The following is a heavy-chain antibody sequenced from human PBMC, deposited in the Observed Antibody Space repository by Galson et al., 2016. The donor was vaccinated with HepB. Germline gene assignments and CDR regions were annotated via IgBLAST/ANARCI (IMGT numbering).Heavy chain of an antibody. Sequence: SLRLSCAASGFTFSSYGMHWVRQAPGKGLEWVAVISSDGSNEYYADSVKGRFTISRDNSKKRLFLQMNSLRAEDTAVYYCAKDYYDFWSGPYDYWGQGTLVTVSS. J-gene: IGHJ4*02. CDR2: ISSDGSNE. V-gene: IGHV3-30*18. CDR1: GFTFSSYG. CDR3: AKDYYDFWSGPYDY. D-gene: IGHD3-3*01.